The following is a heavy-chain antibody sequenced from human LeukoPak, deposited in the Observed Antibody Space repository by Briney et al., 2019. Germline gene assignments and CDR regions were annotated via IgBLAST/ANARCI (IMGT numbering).Heavy chain of an antibody. D-gene: IGHD6-25*01. CDR2: ITDSGGST. CDR3: AKDRGTSLCDAFDI. V-gene: IGHV3-23*01. CDR1: GFTFSNYG. J-gene: IGHJ3*02. Sequence: GGSLRLSCAASGFTFSNYGMSWVRQAPGKGLEWVSVITDSGGSTYYADSVKGRFTISRDNSKNTLYLQMNSLGAEDTAVYYCAKDRGTSLCDAFDIWGQGTMVTVSS.